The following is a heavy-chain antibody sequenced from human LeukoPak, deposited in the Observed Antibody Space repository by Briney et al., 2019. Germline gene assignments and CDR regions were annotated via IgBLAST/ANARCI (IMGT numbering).Heavy chain of an antibody. CDR2: IYSGGST. V-gene: IGHV3-66*01. CDR3: AGLGHQLLYSGYNWFDP. J-gene: IGHJ5*02. Sequence: GGSLRLSCAASGFTVSSNYMSWVRQAPGKGLEWVSVIYSGGSTYYADSVKGRFTISRDNSKNTLYLQMNSLRAEDTAVYYCAGLGHQLLYSGYNWFDPWGQGTLVTVSS. D-gene: IGHD2-2*02. CDR1: GFTVSSNY.